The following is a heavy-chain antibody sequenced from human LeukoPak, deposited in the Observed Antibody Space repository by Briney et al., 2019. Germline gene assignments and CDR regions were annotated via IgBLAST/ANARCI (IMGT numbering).Heavy chain of an antibody. D-gene: IGHD5-18*01. CDR3: TKEASEGSRFSYGYFHE. Sequence: ASVKVSCKASGYTFISYGINWVRQAPGQALEWMGWISPYNGNTNYPQKFQGRVTMTTDTSTSTTSMELKSLGSDDTAVYYCTKEASEGSRFSYGYFHEWGQGTLVTVSS. J-gene: IGHJ4*02. CDR1: GYTFISYG. V-gene: IGHV1-18*01. CDR2: ISPYNGNT.